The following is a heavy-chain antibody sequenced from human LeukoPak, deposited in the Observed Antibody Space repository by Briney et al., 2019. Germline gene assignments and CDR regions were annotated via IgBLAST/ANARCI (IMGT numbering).Heavy chain of an antibody. CDR2: ISSSSSYI. Sequence: PGGSLRLSCAASGFTFSSYSMNWVRQAPGKGLEWVSSISSSSSYIYYADSVEGRFTISRDNAKNSLYLQMNSLRAEDTAVYYCARSLYYDSSGYYGNTFDYWGQGTLVTVSS. J-gene: IGHJ4*02. D-gene: IGHD3-22*01. CDR1: GFTFSSYS. V-gene: IGHV3-21*01. CDR3: ARSLYYDSSGYYGNTFDY.